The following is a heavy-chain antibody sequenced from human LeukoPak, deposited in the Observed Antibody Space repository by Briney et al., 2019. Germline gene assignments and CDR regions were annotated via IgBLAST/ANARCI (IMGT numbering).Heavy chain of an antibody. V-gene: IGHV4-59*11. J-gene: IGHJ5*02. CDR3: ARDRGDKRPYYYDSSAFGWFDP. CDR2: IYYSGST. D-gene: IGHD3-22*01. Sequence: SETLSLTCTVSGGSISSHYWSWIRQPPGKGLEWIGYIYYSGSTNYNPSLKSRVTISVDTSKNQFSLKLSSVTAADTAVYYCARDRGDKRPYYYDSSAFGWFDPWGQGTLVTVSS. CDR1: GGSISSHY.